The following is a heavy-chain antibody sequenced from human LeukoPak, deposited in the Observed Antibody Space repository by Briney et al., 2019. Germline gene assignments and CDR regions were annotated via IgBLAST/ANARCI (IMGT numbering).Heavy chain of an antibody. CDR3: ARGLFLSGYLDAFDI. J-gene: IGHJ3*02. CDR2: ISSSSSYI. CDR1: GFTFSSYS. D-gene: IGHD3-22*01. V-gene: IGHV3-21*04. Sequence: GGSLRLSCAASGFTFSSYSMNWVRQAPGKGLEWVSSISSSSSYIYYADSVKGRFTISRDNAKNSLFLQMNSLRVEDTAVYYCARGLFLSGYLDAFDIWGQGTVVTVSS.